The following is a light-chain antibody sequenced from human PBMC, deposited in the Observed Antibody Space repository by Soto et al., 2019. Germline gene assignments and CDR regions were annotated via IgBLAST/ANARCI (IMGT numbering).Light chain of an antibody. CDR1: SSDVGGYNY. CDR2: EVS. Sequence: QSALTQPASVSGSPGQSITISCTGTSSDVGGYNYVSWYQQHPGKAPKLMIYEVSNRPSGVSSRFSGSKSGNTASLTISGLQAEDEADYYCSSYTSTNTYVVLGGGPKVTVL. CDR3: SSYTSTNTYVV. J-gene: IGLJ2*01. V-gene: IGLV2-14*01.